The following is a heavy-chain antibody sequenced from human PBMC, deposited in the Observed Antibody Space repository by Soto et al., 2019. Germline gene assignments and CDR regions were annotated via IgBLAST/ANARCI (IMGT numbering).Heavy chain of an antibody. Sequence: QVQLQQWDAGLLKPSETLSLTCAVYGGSFSGYYWSWIRQPPGKGLEWIGEINHSGSTNYNPSLKSRVTISVDTSKNQFSLKLSSVTAADTAVYYCARGQRRYDFWSGYPHRDNWFDPWGQGTLVTVSS. CDR2: INHSGST. CDR3: ARGQRRYDFWSGYPHRDNWFDP. J-gene: IGHJ5*02. D-gene: IGHD3-3*01. V-gene: IGHV4-34*01. CDR1: GGSFSGYY.